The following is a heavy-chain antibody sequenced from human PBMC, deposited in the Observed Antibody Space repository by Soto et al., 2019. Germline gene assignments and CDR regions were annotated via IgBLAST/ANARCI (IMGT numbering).Heavy chain of an antibody. CDR2: ISGSGAT. CDR1: GFTFSSYA. CDR3: AKRLPFYFDY. D-gene: IGHD4-17*01. V-gene: IGHV3-23*01. Sequence: EVQLLESGGGLVQPGGSLRLSCAASGFTFSSYAMSWVLQAPGKGLEWVSAISGSGATHYADSVKGRFSISRDNSKNILFLQLNSLRAEDTAIYFCAKRLPFYFDYWGQGTLVTVSS. J-gene: IGHJ4*02.